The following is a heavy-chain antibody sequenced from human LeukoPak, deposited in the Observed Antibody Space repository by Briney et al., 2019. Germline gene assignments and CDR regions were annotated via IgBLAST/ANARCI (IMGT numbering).Heavy chain of an antibody. Sequence: GEALKISCKGSGYTFSTYWIGWGRQMPGKGLGWMGIIYPGDSDTRYSPACQGQVPLSADKSIRTAYLQWNSLKASDPAMYYCARRGGFGELDYWGQGTLVTVSS. CDR1: GYTFSTYW. CDR3: ARRGGFGELDY. CDR2: IYPGDSDT. J-gene: IGHJ4*02. V-gene: IGHV5-51*01. D-gene: IGHD3-10*01.